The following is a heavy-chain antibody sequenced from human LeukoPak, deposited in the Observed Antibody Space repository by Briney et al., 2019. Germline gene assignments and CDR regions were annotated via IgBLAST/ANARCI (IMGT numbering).Heavy chain of an antibody. D-gene: IGHD6-13*01. CDR1: GFTFNSYA. Sequence: PGGSLRLSCAASGFTFNSYAMHWVRQAPGKGLEWVTVISFDGSNKYYADSVKGRFTISRDNSKNTLYLQMNSLRAEDTAVYYCAKAAGLDYWGQGTLVTVSS. V-gene: IGHV3-30-3*01. CDR2: ISFDGSNK. J-gene: IGHJ4*02. CDR3: AKAAGLDY.